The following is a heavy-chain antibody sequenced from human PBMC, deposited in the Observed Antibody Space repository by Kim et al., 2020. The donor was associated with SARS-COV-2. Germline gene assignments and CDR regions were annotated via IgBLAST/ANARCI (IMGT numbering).Heavy chain of an antibody. J-gene: IGHJ4*02. Sequence: SPSLKSRVPISVDTSKNQFALRLSSVTAAGTAVYYCARLGYSSGWSSFDYWGQGTLVTVSS. D-gene: IGHD6-19*01. CDR3: ARLGYSSGWSSFDY. V-gene: IGHV4-39*01.